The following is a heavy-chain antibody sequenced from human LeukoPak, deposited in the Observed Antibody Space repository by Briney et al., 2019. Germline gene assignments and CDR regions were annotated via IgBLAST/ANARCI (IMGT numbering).Heavy chain of an antibody. CDR3: ARGWSGSYYSHYYYYMDV. CDR2: INPNSGGT. Sequence: ASVKVSCKASGYTFTGYYMHWVRQAPGQGLEWMGWINPNSGGTNYAQKFQGRVTMTRDTSISTAYMELSRLRSDDTAVYYCARGWSGSYYSHYYYYMDVWGKGNTVTVSS. D-gene: IGHD1-26*01. CDR1: GYTFTGYY. V-gene: IGHV1-2*02. J-gene: IGHJ6*03.